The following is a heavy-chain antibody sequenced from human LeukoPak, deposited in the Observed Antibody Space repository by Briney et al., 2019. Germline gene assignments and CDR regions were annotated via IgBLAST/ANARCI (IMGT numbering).Heavy chain of an antibody. D-gene: IGHD3-22*01. CDR2: IIPILGIA. J-gene: IGHJ3*02. Sequence: SVKVSCKASGYTFTGYYMHWVRQAPGQGLEWMGRIIPILGIANYAQKFQGRVTITADKSTSTAYMELSSLRSEDTAVYYCARPQYDSSGYSYAFDIWGQGTMVTVSS. CDR3: ARPQYDSSGYSYAFDI. CDR1: GYTFTGYY. V-gene: IGHV1-69*02.